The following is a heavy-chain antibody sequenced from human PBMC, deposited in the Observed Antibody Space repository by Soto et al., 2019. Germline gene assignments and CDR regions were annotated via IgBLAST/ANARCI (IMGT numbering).Heavy chain of an antibody. D-gene: IGHD6-19*01. J-gene: IGHJ4*02. CDR1: GYTFTSYG. V-gene: IGHV1-18*01. CDR3: ARDLAVGLVDY. CDR2: ISAYNGNT. Sequence: QVQLVQSGAEVKKPGATMNVSCKASGYTFTSYGISWVRQAPGQGLEWMGWISAYNGNTKYAQKLQGRVTMTTDTSTSTAYMEVRSLRSDDTAVYYCARDLAVGLVDYWGQGTLVTVSS.